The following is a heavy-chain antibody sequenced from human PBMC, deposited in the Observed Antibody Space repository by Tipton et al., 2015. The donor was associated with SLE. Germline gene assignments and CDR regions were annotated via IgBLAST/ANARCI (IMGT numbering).Heavy chain of an antibody. CDR3: CRVQDAAGFDY. CDR2: VNHDRDT. Sequence: TLSLTCAVYGGSFSGYSWNWIRQPPGKGLEWIGGVNHDRDTIYNPSLKSRVTFSVDTSTNQFSLQLRSVTPEDTGIYYCCRVQDAAGFDYWGQGSLVTVSS. D-gene: IGHD6-13*01. CDR1: GGSFSGYS. J-gene: IGHJ4*02. V-gene: IGHV4-34*01.